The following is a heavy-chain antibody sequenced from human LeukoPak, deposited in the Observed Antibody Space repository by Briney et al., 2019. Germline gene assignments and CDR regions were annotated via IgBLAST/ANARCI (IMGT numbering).Heavy chain of an antibody. V-gene: IGHV3-23*01. D-gene: IGHD1-26*01. CDR2: ISGSGVST. Sequence: GGSLRLSCAASGFTFGSYAMTWVRQAPGKGLEWVSAISGSGVSTYYADSVKGRFTISRDNSNNTLYLQMNSLRAEDTALYYCAKRNLGATTRSSYYYGMDVWGQGTTVTDSS. CDR1: GFTFGSYA. J-gene: IGHJ6*02. CDR3: AKRNLGATTRSSYYYGMDV.